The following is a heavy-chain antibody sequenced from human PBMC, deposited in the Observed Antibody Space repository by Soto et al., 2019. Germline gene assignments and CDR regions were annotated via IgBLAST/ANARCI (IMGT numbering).Heavy chain of an antibody. CDR3: AREAYSSGWYGGFDY. CDR1: GNTVPNYA. D-gene: IGHD6-19*01. CDR2: INAGNGNT. V-gene: IGHV1-3*01. Sequence: ASVKVSCKASGNTVPNYAIHWVRQAPGQRLEWMGWINAGNGNTNYSEHFQGRVTITRDTSAGTAYMELSSLRSEDTAVYYCAREAYSSGWYGGFDYWGQGTLVTVSS. J-gene: IGHJ4*02.